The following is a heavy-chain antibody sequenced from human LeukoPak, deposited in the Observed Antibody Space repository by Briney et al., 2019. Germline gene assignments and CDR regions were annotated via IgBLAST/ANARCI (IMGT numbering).Heavy chain of an antibody. V-gene: IGHV3-74*01. CDR1: GFTFSSYW. CDR2: INSDGSST. D-gene: IGHD3-22*01. Sequence: GGSPRLSCAASGFTFSSYWMHWVRQAPGKGLVWVSRINSDGSSTSYADSVKGRFTISRDNAKNTLYLQMNSLRAEDTAVYYCARGVEAYYDSSDLFDYWGQGTLVTVSS. J-gene: IGHJ4*02. CDR3: ARGVEAYYDSSDLFDY.